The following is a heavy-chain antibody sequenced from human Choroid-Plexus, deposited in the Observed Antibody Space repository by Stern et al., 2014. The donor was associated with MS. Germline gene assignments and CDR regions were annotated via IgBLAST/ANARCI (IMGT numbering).Heavy chain of an antibody. CDR2: VSYDGSNK. CDR3: AKDRHYLTYFFDH. D-gene: IGHD2/OR15-2a*01. V-gene: IGHV3-30*18. Sequence: VQLVESGGGVVQPGRPLRLSCVASGFTFGSCAMHWVRQAPGKGLEWVAGVSYDGSNKYYADSVKGRFTISRDNSQNTLYMQMSSLRPEDTAVYYCAKDRHYLTYFFDHCGQGSLVTVSS. CDR1: GFTFGSCA. J-gene: IGHJ5*02.